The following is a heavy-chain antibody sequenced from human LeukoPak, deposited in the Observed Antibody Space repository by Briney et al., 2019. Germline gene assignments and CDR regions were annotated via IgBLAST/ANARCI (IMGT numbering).Heavy chain of an antibody. J-gene: IGHJ4*02. Sequence: GGSLRLSCAASGFTFSTYGMHWVRQAPGKGLQWLAIIWYDGHNNYYADSVKGRFTISRDNSKNTLFLEMNDLKAEDTAVYYCAREWGLIAVAGGPGYWGQGTLVTVSS. D-gene: IGHD2-21*01. V-gene: IGHV3-33*01. CDR1: GFTFSTYG. CDR2: IWYDGHNN. CDR3: AREWGLIAVAGGPGY.